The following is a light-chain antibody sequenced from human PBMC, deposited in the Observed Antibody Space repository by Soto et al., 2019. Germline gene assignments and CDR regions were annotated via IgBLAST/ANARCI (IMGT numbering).Light chain of an antibody. J-gene: IGLJ3*02. CDR1: SSDVGGYNY. Sequence: QSALTQPPSASGSPGQSVTISCTGTSSDVGGYNYVSWYQQHPGKAPKLMIYEVTQRPSGVPDRFSGSKSGNTASLTVSGLRAEDEADYYCSSYAGNNYVVFGGGTKVTVL. CDR2: EVT. CDR3: SSYAGNNYVV. V-gene: IGLV2-8*01.